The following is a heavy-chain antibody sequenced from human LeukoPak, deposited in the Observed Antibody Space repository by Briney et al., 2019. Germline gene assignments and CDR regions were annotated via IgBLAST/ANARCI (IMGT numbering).Heavy chain of an antibody. V-gene: IGHV3-7*01. CDR1: GFTFTSSW. CDR3: ARGLKIFDF. J-gene: IGHJ5*01. CDR2: IKQDGSEK. Sequence: GGSLRLSCAASGFTFTSSWMSWVRQAPGKGPEWVANIKQDGSEKYYVDSVKGRFAISRDNTKNSLYLQMNSLRVEDTAVYYCARGLKIFDFWGQGTLVTVSS.